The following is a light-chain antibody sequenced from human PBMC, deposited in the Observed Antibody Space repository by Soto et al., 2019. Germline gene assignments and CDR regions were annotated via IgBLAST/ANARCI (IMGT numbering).Light chain of an antibody. V-gene: IGKV3-15*01. J-gene: IGKJ3*01. CDR1: QSISSN. CDR3: QHYNNWPFT. CDR2: GGS. Sequence: EIVMTQSPATLSVSPGERATLFCRASQSISSNLAWYQQKPGQAPRLLIYGGSTRATGIPARFSGSGSGTEFTLTISSLQSEDFVVYYCQHYNNWPFTFGPGTRWIS.